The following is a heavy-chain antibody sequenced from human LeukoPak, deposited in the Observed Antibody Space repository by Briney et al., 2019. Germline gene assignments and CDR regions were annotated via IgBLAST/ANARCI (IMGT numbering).Heavy chain of an antibody. CDR2: IYYSGST. D-gene: IGHD2-21*01. V-gene: IGHV4-39*07. Sequence: SETLSLTCTVSGGSISSSSYSWGWIRQPPGKGLEWIGSIYYSGSTNYNPSLKSRVTISVDTSKNQFSLKLSSVTAADTAVYYCASIHSRVYGMDVWGQGTTVTVSS. J-gene: IGHJ6*02. CDR3: ASIHSRVYGMDV. CDR1: GGSISSSSYS.